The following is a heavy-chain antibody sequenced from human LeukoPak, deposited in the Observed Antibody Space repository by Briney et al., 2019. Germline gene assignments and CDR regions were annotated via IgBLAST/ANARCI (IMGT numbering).Heavy chain of an antibody. J-gene: IGHJ3*02. CDR2: IKQDGSEK. V-gene: IGHV3-7*01. CDR3: ARGGELFGAFDI. D-gene: IGHD3-10*01. CDR1: GFSFSTYW. Sequence: GGSLRLSCAASGFSFSTYWMSWVRQAPGKGLERVANIKQDGSEKYYVDSVKGRFTISRDNAKNSLYLQMNSLRAEDTAVYYCARGGELFGAFDIWGQGTTVTVSS.